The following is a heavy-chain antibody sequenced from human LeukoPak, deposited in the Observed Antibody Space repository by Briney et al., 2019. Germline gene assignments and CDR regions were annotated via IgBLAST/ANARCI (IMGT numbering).Heavy chain of an antibody. CDR1: GYTFTSYG. D-gene: IGHD1-26*01. CDR2: INPNSGGT. V-gene: IGHV1-2*02. J-gene: IGHJ4*02. CDR3: ARGWEGGPLPDFDY. Sequence: GASLKVSCKSSGYTFTSYGISWVRHAPGQVLESMGWINPNSGGTNYAQKFQGRVTMTRDTSISTAYMELSRLRSDDTAVYYCARGWEGGPLPDFDYWGQGTLVTVSS.